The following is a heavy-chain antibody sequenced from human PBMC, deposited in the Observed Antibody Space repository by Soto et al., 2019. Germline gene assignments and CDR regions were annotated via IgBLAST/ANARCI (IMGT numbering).Heavy chain of an antibody. Sequence: ASVKVSCKASGYTFTSYYMHWVRQAPGQGLEWMGIINPSGGSTSYAQKFQGRVTMTRDTSTSTVYMELSSLRSEDTAVYYCASSRDIAAAGTWEFVWLDPWGQGTLVTVSS. D-gene: IGHD6-13*01. CDR1: GYTFTSYY. CDR2: INPSGGST. J-gene: IGHJ5*02. CDR3: ASSRDIAAAGTWEFVWLDP. V-gene: IGHV1-46*01.